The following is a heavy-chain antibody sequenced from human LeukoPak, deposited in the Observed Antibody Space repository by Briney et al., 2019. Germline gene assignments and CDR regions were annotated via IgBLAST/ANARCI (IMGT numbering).Heavy chain of an antibody. CDR2: INPHNGDT. D-gene: IGHD2-15*01. CDR3: ARDGGEKSFDY. J-gene: IGHJ4*02. CDR1: GYTFTSYD. V-gene: IGHV1-2*02. Sequence: ASVKVSCKASGYTFTSYDINWVRQAPGQGLEWMGWINPHNGDTNYSQKFQGRVTMTRDTSISTAYMELNRLRSDYTAVYYCARDGGEKSFDYWGQGALVTVSS.